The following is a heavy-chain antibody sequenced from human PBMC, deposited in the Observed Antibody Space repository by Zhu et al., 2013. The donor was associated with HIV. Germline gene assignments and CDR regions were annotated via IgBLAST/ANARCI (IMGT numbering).Heavy chain of an antibody. CDR3: ARVVNYYDSRNAFDI. D-gene: IGHD3-22*01. Sequence: VQLVESGGGVVQPGRSLRLSCAASGFTFSSYAMHWVRQAPGKGLEWVAVISYDGSNKYYADSVKGRFTISRDNSKNTLYLQMNSLRAEDTAVYYCARVVNYYDSRNAFDIWGQGTMVTVSS. J-gene: IGHJ3*02. CDR1: GFTFSSYA. CDR2: ISYDGSNK. V-gene: IGHV3-30-3*01.